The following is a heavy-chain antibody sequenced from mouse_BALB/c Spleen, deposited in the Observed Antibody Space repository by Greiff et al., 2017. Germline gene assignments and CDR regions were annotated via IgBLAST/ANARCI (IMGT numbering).Heavy chain of an antibody. D-gene: IGHD1-2*01. J-gene: IGHJ3*01. CDR1: GFNIKDYY. CDR3: ASDGYVGWFAY. V-gene: IGHV14-1*02. CDR2: IDPENGNT. Sequence: EVKLVESGAELVRPGTLVKLSCKASGFNIKDYYMHWVKQRPEQGLEWIGWIDPENGNTIYDPKFQGKASITADTSSNTAYLQLSSLTSEDTAVYYCASDGYVGWFAYWGQGTLVTVSA.